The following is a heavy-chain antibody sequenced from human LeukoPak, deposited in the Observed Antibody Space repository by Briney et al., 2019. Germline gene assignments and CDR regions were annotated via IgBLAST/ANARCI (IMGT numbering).Heavy chain of an antibody. CDR3: KTASATADY. J-gene: IGHJ4*02. D-gene: IGHD2-21*02. CDR2: LSYDGSHK. Sequence: PGGSLRLSCAASGFTFGDYGMHWVRQAPGKGLEWVAVLSYDGSHKYHADSVKGRFAISRDNSKNTLYLQMNNLRAEDTPVYYCKTASATADYWGQGTLVTVSS. V-gene: IGHV3-30*03. CDR1: GFTFGDYG.